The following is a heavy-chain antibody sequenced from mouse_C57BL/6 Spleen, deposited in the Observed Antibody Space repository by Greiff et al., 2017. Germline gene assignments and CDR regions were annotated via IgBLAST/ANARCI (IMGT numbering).Heavy chain of an antibody. J-gene: IGHJ2*01. V-gene: IGHV1-52*01. CDR2: IDPSASET. CDR3: ARGLLYDYDEDYFDY. D-gene: IGHD2-4*01. Sequence: QVQLQQPGAELVRPGSSVKLSCKASGYTFTSYWMHWVKQRPIQGLEWIGNIDPSASETHYNPQFKDKATLTVDKSSSTAYMQLSSLTSEYSAVYYCARGLLYDYDEDYFDYWGQGTTLTVSS. CDR1: GYTFTSYW.